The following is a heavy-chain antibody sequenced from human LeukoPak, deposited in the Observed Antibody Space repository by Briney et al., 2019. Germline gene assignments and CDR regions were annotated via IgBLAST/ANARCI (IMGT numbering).Heavy chain of an antibody. CDR2: INPNSGGT. J-gene: IGHJ5*02. CDR1: GYTFTGYY. CDR3: ARDLYFCSSTSCYPSYNWFDP. Sequence: ASVKVSCKASGYTFTGYYMHWVRQAPGQGLEWTGWINPNSGGTNYAQKFQGRVTMTRDTSISTAYMELSRLRSDDTAVYYCARDLYFCSSTSCYPSYNWFDPWGQGTLVTVSS. V-gene: IGHV1-2*02. D-gene: IGHD2-2*01.